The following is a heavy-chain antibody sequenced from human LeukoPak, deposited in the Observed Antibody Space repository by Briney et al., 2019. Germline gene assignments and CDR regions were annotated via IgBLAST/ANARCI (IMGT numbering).Heavy chain of an antibody. D-gene: IGHD3-10*01. V-gene: IGHV3-7*01. Sequence: GGSLRLSCAASGFTFTTYWMGWVRQAPGKGLEWVASIKQDGNEKYYVDSVKGRFTISRDNAENSLHLQMNSLRAEDTAFYYCARPLLYYYGSETYFWFDLWGQGTLVIVSS. CDR1: GFTFTTYW. J-gene: IGHJ5*02. CDR2: IKQDGNEK. CDR3: ARPLLYYYGSETYFWFDL.